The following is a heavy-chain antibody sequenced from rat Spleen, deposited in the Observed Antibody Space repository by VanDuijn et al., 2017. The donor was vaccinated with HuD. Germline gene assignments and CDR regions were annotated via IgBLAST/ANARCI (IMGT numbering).Heavy chain of an antibody. CDR1: GFTFSDYN. Sequence: EVRLVESGGGLVRPGRSLKLSCVASGFTFSDYNMAWVRQAPKKGLEWVATISYDDSSTYYRDSVKGRFTISRDNAESTLYMQMDSLRSEDTATYYCARADYGYNYWYFDFWGPGTMVTVSS. V-gene: IGHV5-7*01. D-gene: IGHD1-9*01. CDR2: ISYDDSST. J-gene: IGHJ1*01. CDR3: ARADYGYNYWYFDF.